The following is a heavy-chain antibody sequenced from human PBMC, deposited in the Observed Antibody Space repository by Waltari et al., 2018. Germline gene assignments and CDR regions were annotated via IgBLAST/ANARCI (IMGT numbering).Heavy chain of an antibody. Sequence: QVQLVQSGAEVKKPGASVTVYCKASGYTFTSYGISWVRQAPGQGLEWMGWISAYNGNTNYAQKLQGRVTMTTDTSTSTAYMELRSLRSDDTAVYYCARRNYYDSSGYGDNLYYYYYMDVWGKGTTVTVSS. J-gene: IGHJ6*03. CDR1: GYTFTSYG. D-gene: IGHD3-22*01. CDR2: ISAYNGNT. V-gene: IGHV1-18*01. CDR3: ARRNYYDSSGYGDNLYYYYYMDV.